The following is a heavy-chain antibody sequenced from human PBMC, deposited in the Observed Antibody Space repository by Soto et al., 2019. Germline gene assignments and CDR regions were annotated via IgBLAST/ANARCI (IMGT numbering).Heavy chain of an antibody. D-gene: IGHD1-26*01. CDR1: GFSVSSNY. Sequence: GGSLRLSCAISGFSVSSNYLSWVRQAPGKGLEWVSVHYSGGSTYYADSVQGRFTISRDKSNNTLYLQMRRVRAEDTAVYFCARHRHPRGTVGTTSPLDPWGQGTQVTVSS. J-gene: IGHJ5*02. CDR2: HYSGGST. CDR3: ARHRHPRGTVGTTSPLDP. V-gene: IGHV3-53*01.